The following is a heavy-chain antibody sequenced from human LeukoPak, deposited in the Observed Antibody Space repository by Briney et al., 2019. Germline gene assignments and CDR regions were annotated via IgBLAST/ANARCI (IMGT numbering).Heavy chain of an antibody. Sequence: SETLSLTCTVSGGSISGYYWSWIRQPPGKGLEWIGYIFYSGSTNYNPSLKSRVTISVGTSKNQFSLNLSSLTAADTAVYYCARAAAASGTIDYWGQGTLVTVSS. CDR1: GGSISGYY. CDR3: ARAAAASGTIDY. J-gene: IGHJ4*02. CDR2: IFYSGST. V-gene: IGHV4-59*01. D-gene: IGHD6-13*01.